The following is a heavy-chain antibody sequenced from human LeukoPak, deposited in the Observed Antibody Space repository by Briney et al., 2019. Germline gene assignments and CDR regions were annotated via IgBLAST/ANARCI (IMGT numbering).Heavy chain of an antibody. CDR1: GFTVSSNY. Sequence: GGSLRLCCAASGFTVSSNYMSWVRQASGKGLEWVSVIYSGGSTYYADSVKGRFTISRDNSKNTLYLQMNSLRAEDTAVYYCARMITMVRGVIDYWGQGTLVTVSS. CDR2: IYSGGST. D-gene: IGHD3-10*01. J-gene: IGHJ4*02. CDR3: ARMITMVRGVIDY. V-gene: IGHV3-66*01.